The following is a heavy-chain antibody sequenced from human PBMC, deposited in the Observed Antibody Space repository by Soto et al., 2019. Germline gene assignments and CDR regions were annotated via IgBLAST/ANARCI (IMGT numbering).Heavy chain of an antibody. V-gene: IGHV3-11*05. CDR1: GFTFSDLY. CDR3: ARGTSSSTP. Sequence: QVQLVESGGGLVKPGGSLRLSCAASGFTFSDLYMSWIRQAPGKGLEWVSYISSTGYTNYADSVKGRFTISRDNAKNSLFLQMDSLRAEDTAVYYCARGTSSSTPWGQGTLVTVSS. CDR2: ISSTGYT. D-gene: IGHD6-13*01. J-gene: IGHJ4*02.